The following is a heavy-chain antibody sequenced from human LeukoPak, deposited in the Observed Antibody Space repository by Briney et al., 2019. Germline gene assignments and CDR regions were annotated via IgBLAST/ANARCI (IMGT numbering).Heavy chain of an antibody. CDR3: ARDRDWYSFDS. Sequence: GGSLRLSCTASGFTFSTYWMDWVRQAPGKGLEWVANIKQDGSEKYFVDSVKGRFTISRDNAKNSLYLQMNSLRAEDTAVYYCARDRDWYSFDSWGQGTLVTVSS. V-gene: IGHV3-7*03. J-gene: IGHJ5*01. CDR1: GFTFSTYW. D-gene: IGHD6-19*01. CDR2: IKQDGSEK.